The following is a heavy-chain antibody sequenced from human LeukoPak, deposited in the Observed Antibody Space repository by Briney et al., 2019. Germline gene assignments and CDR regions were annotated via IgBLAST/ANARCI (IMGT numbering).Heavy chain of an antibody. CDR3: ARDLTVEMATPLYLY. CDR1: GYTFTGYY. J-gene: IGHJ4*02. V-gene: IGHV1-2*02. CDR2: INPNSGGT. Sequence: ASVKVSCKASGYTFTGYYMHWVRQAPGQGLEWMGWINPNSGGTNYAQKFQGRVTMTRDTSISTAYMELSRLRSDDTAVYYCARDLTVEMATPLYLYWGQGTLVTVSS. D-gene: IGHD5-24*01.